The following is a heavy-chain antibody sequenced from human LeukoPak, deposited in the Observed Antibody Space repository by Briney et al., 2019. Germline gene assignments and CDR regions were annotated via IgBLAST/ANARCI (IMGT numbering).Heavy chain of an antibody. J-gene: IGHJ4*02. Sequence: GGSLRLSCAASGFTFSSYGMHWVSQAPGKGLEWVAFIRYDGSNKYYADSVKGRFTISRDNSKNTLYLQMNSLRAEDTAVYYCAKIAICSSTSCYTSSDYWGQGTLVTVSS. CDR3: AKIAICSSTSCYTSSDY. V-gene: IGHV3-30*02. CDR1: GFTFSSYG. D-gene: IGHD2-2*02. CDR2: IRYDGSNK.